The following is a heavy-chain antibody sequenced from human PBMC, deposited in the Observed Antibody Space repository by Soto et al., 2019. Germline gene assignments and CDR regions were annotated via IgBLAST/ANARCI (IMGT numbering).Heavy chain of an antibody. D-gene: IGHD1-26*01. J-gene: IGHJ4*02. CDR3: VHTNSGAVLPATALDY. V-gene: IGHV2-5*02. CDR1: GFSLSETGLG. CDR2: IYWDDNE. Sequence: QITLKESGPTMVKPTQTLTLTCTFSGFSLSETGLGVGWIRQPPGKALEWLALIYWDDNERYSPFLKSRLTITKGTSKNQVVLRMTKMDPVDTGTYYCVHTNSGAVLPATALDYWGQGTPVTVSS.